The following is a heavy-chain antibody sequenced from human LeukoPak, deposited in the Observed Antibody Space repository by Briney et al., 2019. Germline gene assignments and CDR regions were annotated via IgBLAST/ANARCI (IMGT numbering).Heavy chain of an antibody. D-gene: IGHD1-26*01. Sequence: GESLKISCKGSGYSFTSYWIGWVRQMPGKGLEWMGIIYPGDSDTRYSPSFQGQVTISADKSISTAYLQWSSLKASDTAMYYCARLPGRTELARDDLDYWGQGTLVTVSS. V-gene: IGHV5-51*01. CDR2: IYPGDSDT. CDR3: ARLPGRTELARDDLDY. CDR1: GYSFTSYW. J-gene: IGHJ4*02.